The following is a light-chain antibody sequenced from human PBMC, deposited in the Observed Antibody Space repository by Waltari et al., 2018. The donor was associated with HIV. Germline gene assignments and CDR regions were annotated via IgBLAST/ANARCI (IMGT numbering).Light chain of an antibody. CDR3: QQFENWPWT. J-gene: IGKJ1*01. Sequence: ELVMTQSLATLSVSPGEGATLSCRDSQSVSSNLSWSQQRPGQAPRLLIYAASTRATEIPARFSGSGSGTEFTLTISSLQSEDFALYYCQQFENWPWTFGQGTKVEIK. CDR1: QSVSSN. V-gene: IGKV3-15*01. CDR2: AAS.